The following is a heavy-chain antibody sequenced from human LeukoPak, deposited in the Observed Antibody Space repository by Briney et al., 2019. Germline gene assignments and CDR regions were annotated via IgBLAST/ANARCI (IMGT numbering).Heavy chain of an antibody. V-gene: IGHV3-21*06. CDR2: VTGSGTTK. CDR1: GFSFSTYS. Sequence: PGGSLRLSCVASGFSFSTYSMNWVRQAPGKGLEWVSSVTGSGTTKYYADSVKGRFVISRDSAKNSLYLQMNSLRAEDTAVYYCARGPYSSNWYVDYWGQGTLVTVSS. CDR3: ARGPYSSNWYVDY. D-gene: IGHD6-13*01. J-gene: IGHJ4*02.